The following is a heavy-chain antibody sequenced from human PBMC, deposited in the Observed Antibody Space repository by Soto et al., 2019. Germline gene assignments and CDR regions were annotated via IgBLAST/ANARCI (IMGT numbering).Heavy chain of an antibody. CDR3: ASPARNYDFWSGYSFDI. CDR2: MNPNSGNT. J-gene: IGHJ3*02. Sequence: VKDSWKASGATFSSYAISWVRQATGQGLEWMGWMNPNSGNTGYAQKFQGRVTMTRNTSISTAYMELSSLRSEDTAVYYCASPARNYDFWSGYSFDIWGQGTMVTVSS. CDR1: GATFSSYA. V-gene: IGHV1-8*02. D-gene: IGHD3-3*01.